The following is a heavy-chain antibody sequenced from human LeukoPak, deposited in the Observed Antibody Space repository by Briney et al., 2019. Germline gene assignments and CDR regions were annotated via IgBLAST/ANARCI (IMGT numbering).Heavy chain of an antibody. D-gene: IGHD5-24*01. V-gene: IGHV1-69*05. J-gene: IGHJ6*03. Sequence: ASVKVSCKASGGTFSSYAISWVRQAPGQGLEWMGGIIPIFGTANYAQKFQGRVTITTDESTSTAYMELSSLRSEDTAVYYCARDVEMATIRNYYYYMDVWGKGTTVTVSS. CDR3: ARDVEMATIRNYYYYMDV. CDR1: GGTFSSYA. CDR2: IIPIFGTA.